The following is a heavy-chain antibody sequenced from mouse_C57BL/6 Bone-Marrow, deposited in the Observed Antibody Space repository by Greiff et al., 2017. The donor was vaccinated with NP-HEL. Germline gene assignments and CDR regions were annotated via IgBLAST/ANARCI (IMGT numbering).Heavy chain of an antibody. D-gene: IGHD3-2*02. CDR1: GYTFTTYP. Sequence: QVTLKVSGAELVKPGASVKMSCKASGYTFTTYPIEWMKQNHGKSLEWIGNFHPYNDDTKYNEKFKGKATLTVEKSSSTVYLELSRLTSDDSAVYYCARGSSGYGRAMDYWGQGTSVTVSS. CDR2: FHPYNDDT. V-gene: IGHV1-47*01. CDR3: ARGSSGYGRAMDY. J-gene: IGHJ4*01.